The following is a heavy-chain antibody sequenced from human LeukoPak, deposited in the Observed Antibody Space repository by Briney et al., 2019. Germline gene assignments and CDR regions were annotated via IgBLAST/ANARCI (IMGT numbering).Heavy chain of an antibody. V-gene: IGHV4-34*01. CDR2: INDSGRI. Sequence: SETLSLTCAVYGGSFSNYYWSWIRQTPGKGMEWIGEINDSGRINYNPSLMSRVTVSVDTSKNQFSLRLTSVTATDTAVYYCARRWNYGRNYYIDVWGQGATVSVSS. D-gene: IGHD1-7*01. J-gene: IGHJ6*02. CDR1: GGSFSNYY. CDR3: ARRWNYGRNYYIDV.